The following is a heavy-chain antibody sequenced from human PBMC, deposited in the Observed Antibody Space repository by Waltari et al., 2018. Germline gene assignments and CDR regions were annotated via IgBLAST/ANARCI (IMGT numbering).Heavy chain of an antibody. Sequence: QLVESGGGLVQPGGSLKLPCAASGFPLSNYWVHWARQSPGKGLLSVAHSMTYGCSTTCAEYVKGRFTIFRGNATSALFLQMNSLRAEYTALYYCVLYSSEVLGDCWGRGTLVTVSS. D-gene: IGHD6-25*01. CDR1: GFPLSNYW. CDR2: SMTYGCST. V-gene: IGHV3-74*01. CDR3: VLYSSEVLGDC. J-gene: IGHJ4*02.